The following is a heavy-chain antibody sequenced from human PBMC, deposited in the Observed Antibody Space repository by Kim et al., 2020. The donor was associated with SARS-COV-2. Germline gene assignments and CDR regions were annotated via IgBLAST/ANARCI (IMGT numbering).Heavy chain of an antibody. CDR1: GFTFSGSA. CDR3: TRRRDGYTEEGAFDI. D-gene: IGHD5-12*01. J-gene: IGHJ3*02. V-gene: IGHV3-73*01. CDR2: IRSKANSYAT. Sequence: GGSLRLSCAASGFTFSGSAMHWVRQASGKGLEWVGRIRSKANSYATAYAASVKGRFTISRDDSKNTAYLQMNSLKTEDTAVYYCTRRRDGYTEEGAFDIWGQGTMVTVSS.